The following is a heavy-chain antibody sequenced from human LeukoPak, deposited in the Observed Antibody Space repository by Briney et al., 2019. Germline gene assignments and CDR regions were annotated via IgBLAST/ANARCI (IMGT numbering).Heavy chain of an antibody. V-gene: IGHV3-74*01. CDR2: INSDGVTT. Sequence: GGSLRLSCAASGFTFSTYWMHWVRQAPGKGLVWVSRINSDGVTTSYADSVKGRFTISRDNAKNSLYLQMNSLRAEDTAVYYCARDKVVGATHFDHWGQGTLVTVSS. CDR1: GFTFSTYW. D-gene: IGHD1-26*01. CDR3: ARDKVVGATHFDH. J-gene: IGHJ4*02.